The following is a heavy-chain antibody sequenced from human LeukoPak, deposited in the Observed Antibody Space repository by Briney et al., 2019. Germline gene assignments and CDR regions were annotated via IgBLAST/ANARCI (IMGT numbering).Heavy chain of an antibody. CDR1: GFTFSTYS. CDR2: ISSSTNYI. D-gene: IGHD3/OR15-3a*01. J-gene: IGHJ4*02. CDR3: ARTGLGLYSFDY. V-gene: IGHV3-21*01. Sequence: GGSLRLSCAASGFTFSTYSMNWVRQAPGKGLEWVSSISSSTNYIYYTDSVKGRFTISRDNAKNSVYLQMNSLRLEDTAVYYCARTGLGLYSFDYWGQGTLVTVSS.